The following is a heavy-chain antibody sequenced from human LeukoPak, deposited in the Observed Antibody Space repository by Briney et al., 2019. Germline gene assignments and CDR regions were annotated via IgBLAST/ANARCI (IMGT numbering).Heavy chain of an antibody. CDR3: ARGRRGSSGWYLY. D-gene: IGHD6-19*01. CDR2: IYTSGST. CDR1: GGSISSGSYY. V-gene: IGHV4-61*02. Sequence: PSETLSLTCSVSGGSISSGSYYWTWVRQPAGRGLEWIGRIYTSGSTNYNPSLKSRVTISIDTSKNHFSLKLTSVTAADTAVYYCARGRRGSSGWYLYWGQGTLATVSS. J-gene: IGHJ4*02.